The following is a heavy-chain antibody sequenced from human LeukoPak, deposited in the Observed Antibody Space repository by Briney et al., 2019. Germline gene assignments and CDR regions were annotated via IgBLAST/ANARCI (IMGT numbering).Heavy chain of an antibody. V-gene: IGHV1-69*13. CDR3: AREVRTAAGTYYYYYYMDV. Sequence: ASVKVSCKASGYTFTSYDINWVRQAPGQGLEWMGGIIPIFGTANYAQKFQGRVTITADESTSTAYMELSSLRSEDTAVYYCAREVRTAAGTYYYYYYMDVWGKGTTVTVSS. J-gene: IGHJ6*03. CDR2: IIPIFGTA. CDR1: GYTFTSYD. D-gene: IGHD6-13*01.